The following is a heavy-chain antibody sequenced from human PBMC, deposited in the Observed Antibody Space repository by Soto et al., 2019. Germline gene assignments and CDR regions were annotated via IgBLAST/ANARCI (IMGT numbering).Heavy chain of an antibody. J-gene: IGHJ4*02. Sequence: SVKVSCKASGGTFSSYAISWVRQAPGQGLEWMGGIIPIFGTANYAQKFQGRVTITADESTSTAYMELSSLRSEDTAVYYCASPYCSGGSCYRDFDYWGQGTLVTVSS. CDR3: ASPYCSGGSCYRDFDY. D-gene: IGHD2-15*01. CDR2: IIPIFGTA. V-gene: IGHV1-69*13. CDR1: GGTFSSYA.